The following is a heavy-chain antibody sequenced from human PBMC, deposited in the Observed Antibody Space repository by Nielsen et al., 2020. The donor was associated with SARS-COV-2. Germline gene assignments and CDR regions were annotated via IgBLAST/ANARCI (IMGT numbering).Heavy chain of an antibody. J-gene: IGHJ4*02. CDR3: ARGECLVLDY. CDR2: ISSSSSTI. CDR1: GFTFSSYS. Sequence: GGSLRLSCAASGFTFSSYSMNWVRQAPGKGLEWVSYISSSSSTIYYADSVKGRFTISRDNAKNSLYLQMNSLRAEDTAVYYCARGECLVLDYWGQGTLVTVSS. D-gene: IGHD6-19*01. V-gene: IGHV3-48*04.